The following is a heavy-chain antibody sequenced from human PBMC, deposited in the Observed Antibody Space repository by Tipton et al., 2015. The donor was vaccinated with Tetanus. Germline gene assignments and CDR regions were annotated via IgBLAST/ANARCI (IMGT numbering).Heavy chain of an antibody. J-gene: IGHJ5*02. CDR3: AKDPASRGWFDP. CDR1: GFTFSSSW. CDR2: ISVRGSHT. Sequence: GSLRLSCAVSGFTFSSSWMSWVRQVPGKGLEWVSGISVRGSHTYYADPVKGRFSISRDNSKNTVYLQMNSLRDEDTAVYYCAKDPASRGWFDPWGQGTLVSVSS. V-gene: IGHV3-23*01.